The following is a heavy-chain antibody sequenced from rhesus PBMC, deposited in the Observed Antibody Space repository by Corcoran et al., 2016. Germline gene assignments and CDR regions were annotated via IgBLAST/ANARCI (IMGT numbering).Heavy chain of an antibody. V-gene: IGHV4-122*02. J-gene: IGHJ4*01. CDR3: AREGSYPDY. D-gene: IGHD1-44*02. CDR2: ISYSGST. CDR1: GYSISSGYG. Sequence: QLQLQESGPGLVKPSETLSLTCAVSGYSISSGYGGSWIRQPPGKGLEWIGYISYSGSTSYSPSLKSRVTISRDTSKNPFSLKLSSVTAADTGVYYCAREGSYPDYWGQGVLVTVSS.